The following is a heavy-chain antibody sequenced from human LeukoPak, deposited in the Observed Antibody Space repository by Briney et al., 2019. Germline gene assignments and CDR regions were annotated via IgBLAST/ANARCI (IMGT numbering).Heavy chain of an antibody. V-gene: IGHV3-66*01. Sequence: GGSLRLSCAASGFTVSSNYMGWVRQAPGKGLEWVSLIYSDETTYYADSAKGRFTISRDNSKNTLFLQMNSLRAEDTAVYYCVRYFPYSYYYGMDVRGQGTTVTVSS. CDR1: GFTVSSNY. CDR3: VRYFPYSYYYGMDV. D-gene: IGHD3-9*01. J-gene: IGHJ6*02. CDR2: IYSDETT.